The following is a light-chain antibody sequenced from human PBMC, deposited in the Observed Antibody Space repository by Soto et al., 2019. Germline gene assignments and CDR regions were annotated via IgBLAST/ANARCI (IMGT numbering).Light chain of an antibody. CDR1: HGISSY. V-gene: IGKV1-9*01. CDR3: LQVNSYPYT. CDR2: FAS. Sequence: QLTQSPSSLSVSVGDRVTITCRASHGISSYLAWYQQKPGQAPNLLIYFASTWHSGVPSRFSGSGSGTDYTLTISRLQAEDFATYYCLQVNSYPYTFGQGTKLEIK. J-gene: IGKJ2*01.